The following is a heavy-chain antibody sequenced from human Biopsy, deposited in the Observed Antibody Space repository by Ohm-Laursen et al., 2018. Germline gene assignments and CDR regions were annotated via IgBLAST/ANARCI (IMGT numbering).Heavy chain of an antibody. CDR2: IDPNRGRA. Sequence: ASVKVSCKASGYTFTGYSCHWVRQAPGQRLGGGGWIDPNRGRANYAQKFQGRITMTTDTSIITAYLEVSSLTSDDAAVYFCVREPSGRLLGDVADAFDVWGQGTVVTVSS. J-gene: IGHJ3*01. V-gene: IGHV1-2*02. CDR1: GYTFTGYS. CDR3: VREPSGRLLGDVADAFDV. D-gene: IGHD1-26*01.